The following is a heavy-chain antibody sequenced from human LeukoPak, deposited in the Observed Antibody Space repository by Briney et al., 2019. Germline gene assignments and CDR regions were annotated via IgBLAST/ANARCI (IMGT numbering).Heavy chain of an antibody. CDR3: ARGPDRGNWFDP. V-gene: IGHV1-3*01. J-gene: IGHJ5*02. Sequence: GASVKVSCKASGYTFTDFAMHWVRQAPGRRLEWMGWINAGNGNTEYSQRFQGRVTITRDTSASTAYMELSSLRSEDTAVYYCARGPDRGNWFDPWGQGTLVTVSS. CDR1: GYTFTDFA. CDR2: INAGNGNT.